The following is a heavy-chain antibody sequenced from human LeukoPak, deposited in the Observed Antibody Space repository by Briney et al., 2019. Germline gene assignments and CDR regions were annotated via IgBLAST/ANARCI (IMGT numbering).Heavy chain of an antibody. D-gene: IGHD3-3*01. Sequence: ASVKVSCKASGYTFTGYGISWVRQAPGQGLEWMGWISAYNGNTNYAQKLQGRVTMTTDTSTSTAYMELRSLRSDDTAVYYCARGYYDFWSGSHYFDYWGQGTLVTVSS. CDR1: GYTFTGYG. CDR3: ARGYYDFWSGSHYFDY. CDR2: ISAYNGNT. J-gene: IGHJ4*02. V-gene: IGHV1-18*01.